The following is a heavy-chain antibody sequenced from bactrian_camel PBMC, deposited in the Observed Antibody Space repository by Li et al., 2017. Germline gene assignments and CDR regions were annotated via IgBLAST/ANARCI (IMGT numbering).Heavy chain of an antibody. CDR1: GFTGGRHC. J-gene: IGHJ4*01. CDR3: AADPRPCSARPAAVPRYSY. Sequence: HVQLVESGGGSVQAEGSLRLSCAASGFTGGRHCMAWFRQLPGKEREAVAAVSPGGQRTYYTDSVKGRFTISQDNGKNILYLQMSSPKPEDTAMYYCAADPRPCSARPAAVPRYSYRGQGTQVTVS. D-gene: IGHD2*01. CDR2: VSPGGQRT. V-gene: IGHV3S1*01.